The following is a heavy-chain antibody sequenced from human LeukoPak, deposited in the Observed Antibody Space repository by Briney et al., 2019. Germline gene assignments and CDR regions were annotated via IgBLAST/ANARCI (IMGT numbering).Heavy chain of an antibody. Sequence: SGTLSLTCTVSSGSISGYYWNWIRQPPGKGLEWIGCIYYSGSTNYNPSLKSRVSISVDTYTDQFSLKLNSVTAADTAVYYCARVPLSDWHFDLWGRGTLVTVSS. J-gene: IGHJ2*01. CDR3: ARVPLSDWHFDL. V-gene: IGHV4-59*01. CDR2: IYYSGST. CDR1: SGSISGYY.